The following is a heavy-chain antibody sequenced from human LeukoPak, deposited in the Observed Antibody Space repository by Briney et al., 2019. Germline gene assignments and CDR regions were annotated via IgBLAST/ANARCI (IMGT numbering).Heavy chain of an antibody. V-gene: IGHV3-23*01. CDR1: GFTFSSYA. CDR3: AKVPFIAVAGPSFDY. J-gene: IGHJ4*02. CDR2: ISGSGGST. Sequence: PGGSLRLSCAASGFTFSSYAMSWVRQAPGKGLEWVSAISGSGGSTYYADSVKGRFTISRDNSKNTLCLQMNSLRAEDTAVYYCAKVPFIAVAGPSFDYWGQGTLVTVSS. D-gene: IGHD6-19*01.